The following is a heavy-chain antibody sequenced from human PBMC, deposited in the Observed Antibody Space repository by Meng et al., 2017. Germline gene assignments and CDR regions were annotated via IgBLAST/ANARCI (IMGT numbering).Heavy chain of an antibody. CDR2: IYTSGST. D-gene: IGHD3-9*01. J-gene: IGHJ5*02. Sequence: GSLRLSCTVSGGSISSYYWSWIRQPAGKGLEWIGRIYTSGSTNYNPSLKSRVTMSVDTSKNQFSLKLSSVTAADTAVYYCARSPGRYFDWPPNWFDPWGQGNLVNVAS. V-gene: IGHV4-4*07. CDR3: ARSPGRYFDWPPNWFDP. CDR1: GGSISSYY.